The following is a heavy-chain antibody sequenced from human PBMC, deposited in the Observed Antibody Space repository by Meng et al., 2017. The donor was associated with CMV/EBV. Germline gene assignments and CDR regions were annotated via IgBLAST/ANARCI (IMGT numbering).Heavy chain of an antibody. Sequence: GESLKISCAASGFTFDDYGMSWVRQAPGKGLEWVSGINWNGGSTGYADSVKGRFTISRDNAKNSLYLQMNSLRAEDTAVYYCARDSKTPDAFDIWGQGTMVTVS. V-gene: IGHV3-20*04. CDR2: INWNGGST. J-gene: IGHJ3*02. CDR1: GFTFDDYG. D-gene: IGHD2-2*01. CDR3: ARDSKTPDAFDI.